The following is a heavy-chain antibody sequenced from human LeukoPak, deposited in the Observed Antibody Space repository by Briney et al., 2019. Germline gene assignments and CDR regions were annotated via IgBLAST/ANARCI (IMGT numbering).Heavy chain of an antibody. CDR1: GFTFSNYW. Sequence: GGSLRLSCAASGFTFSNYWMHWVRQAPGKGLEWVSAISGSGGSTYYADSVKGRFTISRDNSKNTLYLQMNSLRAEDTAVYYCAKELGYCSSTSCYAEDYWGQGTLVTVSS. V-gene: IGHV3-23*01. CDR3: AKELGYCSSTSCYAEDY. CDR2: ISGSGGST. D-gene: IGHD2-2*01. J-gene: IGHJ4*02.